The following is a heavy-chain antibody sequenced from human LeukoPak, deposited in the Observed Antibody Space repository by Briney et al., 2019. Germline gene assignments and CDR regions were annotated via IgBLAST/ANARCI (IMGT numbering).Heavy chain of an antibody. CDR3: ARVPVPWEVRGVNLASSPDY. Sequence: SVKVSCKASGGTFSSYAISWVRQAPGQGLEWMGGIIPIFGTANYAQKFQGRVTITADESTSTAYMELSSLRSEDTAVYYCARVPVPWEVRGVNLASSPDYWGQGTLVTVSS. J-gene: IGHJ4*02. CDR2: IIPIFGTA. V-gene: IGHV1-69*01. D-gene: IGHD3-10*01. CDR1: GGTFSSYA.